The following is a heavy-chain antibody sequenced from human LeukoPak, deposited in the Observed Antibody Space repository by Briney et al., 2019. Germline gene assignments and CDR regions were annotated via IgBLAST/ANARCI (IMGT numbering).Heavy chain of an antibody. J-gene: IGHJ4*02. Sequence: SETLSLTCTVSGGSISSSSYYWGWIRQPPGKGLEWIGSIYYSGSTHYNPSLKSRVTTSVDTSKNQFSLKLSSVTAADTAVYYCARVDIAAAGTSRFDYWGQGTLVTVSS. V-gene: IGHV4-39*07. CDR1: GGSISSSSYY. CDR2: IYYSGST. D-gene: IGHD6-13*01. CDR3: ARVDIAAAGTSRFDY.